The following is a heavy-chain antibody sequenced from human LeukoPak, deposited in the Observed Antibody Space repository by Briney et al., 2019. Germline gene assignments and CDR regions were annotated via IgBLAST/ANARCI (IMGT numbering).Heavy chain of an antibody. CDR2: ISSIGGTT. V-gene: IGHV3-64*01. Sequence: GGSLRLSCAASGFTFSTYPMHWVRQVPGKGLEYVSAISSIGGTTYYANSVKGRFTISRDNSKNTLYLQMGSLKPEDTAVYYCARVGDNTAFDYWGQGTLVTVSS. CDR1: GFTFSTYP. J-gene: IGHJ4*02. D-gene: IGHD2-21*01. CDR3: ARVGDNTAFDY.